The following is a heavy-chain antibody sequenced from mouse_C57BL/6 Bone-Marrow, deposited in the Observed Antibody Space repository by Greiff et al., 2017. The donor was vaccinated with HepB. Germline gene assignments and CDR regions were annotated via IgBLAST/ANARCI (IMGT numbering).Heavy chain of an antibody. J-gene: IGHJ3*01. D-gene: IGHD2-4*01. CDR2: IWSGGST. V-gene: IGHV2-2*01. Sequence: QVHVKQSGPGLVQPSQSLSITCTVSGFSLTSYGVHWVRQSPGKGLEWLGVIWSGGSTDYNAAFISRLSISKDNSKSQVFFKMNSLQADDTAIYYCARTHYDYDPWFAYWGQGTLVTVSA. CDR1: GFSLTSYG. CDR3: ARTHYDYDPWFAY.